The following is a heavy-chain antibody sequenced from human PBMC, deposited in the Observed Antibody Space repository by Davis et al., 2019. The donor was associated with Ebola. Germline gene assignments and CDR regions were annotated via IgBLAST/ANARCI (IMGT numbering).Heavy chain of an antibody. CDR2: ISSSGSTI. J-gene: IGHJ5*02. CDR3: ARGGAWYQLQNWFDP. CDR1: GFTFSSYE. D-gene: IGHD2-2*01. Sequence: PGGSLRLSCAASGFTFSSYEMNWVRQAPGKGLEWVSYISSSGSTIYYADSVKGRFTISRDNAKNSLYLQMNSLRAEDTAVYYCARGGAWYQLQNWFDPWGQGTLVTVSS. V-gene: IGHV3-48*03.